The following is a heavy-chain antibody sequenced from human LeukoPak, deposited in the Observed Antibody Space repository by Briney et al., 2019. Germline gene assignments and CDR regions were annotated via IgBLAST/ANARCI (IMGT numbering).Heavy chain of an antibody. CDR3: AKDEYYDSSGYYYVVSFDS. J-gene: IGHJ4*02. Sequence: GGSLRLSCAASGFTFRNYAMTWVRQAPGKGLEWVSSISSSSTYTYYADSVKGRFTISRDNSKNTLYLQMNSLRAEDTAVYYCAKDEYYDSSGYYYVVSFDSWGQGTLATVSS. D-gene: IGHD3-22*01. V-gene: IGHV3-23*01. CDR1: GFTFRNYA. CDR2: ISSSSTYT.